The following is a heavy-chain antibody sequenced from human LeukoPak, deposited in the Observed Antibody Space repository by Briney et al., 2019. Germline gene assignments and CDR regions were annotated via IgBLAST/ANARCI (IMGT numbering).Heavy chain of an antibody. D-gene: IGHD6-6*01. CDR1: GGSISSGSSF. CDR3: ARDFSSSSTVYYYYYMDV. CDR2: ISYSGTT. J-gene: IGHJ6*03. Sequence: SETLSLTCTVSGGSISSGSSFWTWIRQPAGKGLEWIGTISYSGTTYYSPSLKSRVTISLDTSKNQFSLKLSSVTAADTAIYYCARDFSSSSTVYYYYYMDVWGKGTTVTVSS. V-gene: IGHV4-39*07.